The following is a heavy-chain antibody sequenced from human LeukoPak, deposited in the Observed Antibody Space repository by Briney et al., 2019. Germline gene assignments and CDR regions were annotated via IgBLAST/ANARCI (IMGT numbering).Heavy chain of an antibody. CDR2: INHSGST. J-gene: IGHJ3*02. CDR3: ARGLRRAFDI. Sequence: PSETLSLTCTVSGGSISSYYWSWIRQPPGKGLEWIGEINHSGSTNYNPSLKSRVTISVDTSKNQFSLKPSSVTAADTAVYYCARGLRRAFDIWGQGTMVTVSS. D-gene: IGHD3-16*01. V-gene: IGHV4-34*01. CDR1: GGSISSYY.